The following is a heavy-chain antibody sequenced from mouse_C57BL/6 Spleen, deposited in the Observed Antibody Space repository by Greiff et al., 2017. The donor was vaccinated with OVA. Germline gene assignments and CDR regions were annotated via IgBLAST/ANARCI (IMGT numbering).Heavy chain of an antibody. CDR2: IDPEDGET. CDR3: ARGAYYSNFWFAY. J-gene: IGHJ3*01. Sequence: VQLQQSGAELVKPGASVKLSCTASGFNIKDYYMHWVKQRTEQGLEWIGRIDPEDGETKYAPKFQGKATITADTSSNTAYLQLSSLTSEDTAVYYCARGAYYSNFWFAYWGQGTLVTVSA. CDR1: GFNIKDYY. D-gene: IGHD2-5*01. V-gene: IGHV14-2*01.